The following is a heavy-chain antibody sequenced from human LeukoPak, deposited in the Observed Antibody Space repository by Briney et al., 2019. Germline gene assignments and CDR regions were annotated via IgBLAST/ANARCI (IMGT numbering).Heavy chain of an antibody. CDR3: ARGGGAYSSGWYSV. CDR1: GFTFSSYS. D-gene: IGHD6-19*01. Sequence: PGGSLRLSCAASGFTFSSYSMNWVRQAPGKGLEWVSHISDSGSTKYYADSVKGRITISRDNAKNSLYLQMNSLRDDDTAVYYCARGGGAYSSGWYSVWGQGTLVTVSS. CDR2: ISDSGSTK. V-gene: IGHV3-48*02. J-gene: IGHJ4*02.